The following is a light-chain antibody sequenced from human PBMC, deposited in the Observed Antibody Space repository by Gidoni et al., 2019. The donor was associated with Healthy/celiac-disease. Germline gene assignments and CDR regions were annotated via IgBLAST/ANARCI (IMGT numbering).Light chain of an antibody. Sequence: EIVLTQSPGTLSLSPGERATLSCRASQSVSSSYLAWYQQQPGQAPRLLIYGASSRATGIPDRFSGSGSGTDFTLTISGLEPEDFAVYYCQQYGSSPITFGQXTRLEIK. CDR2: GAS. CDR1: QSVSSSY. V-gene: IGKV3-20*01. CDR3: QQYGSSPIT. J-gene: IGKJ5*01.